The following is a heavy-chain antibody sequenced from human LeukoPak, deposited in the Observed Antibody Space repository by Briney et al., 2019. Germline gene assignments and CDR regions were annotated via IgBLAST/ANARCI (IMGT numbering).Heavy chain of an antibody. V-gene: IGHV3-23*01. CDR3: AKASIGSGSPRRYYYYYMDV. J-gene: IGHJ6*03. Sequence: PGGSLGLSCGASGFTFRSYAMSWVRQAPGKGLEWVSVISGSGGSTYYADSVKGRFTISRDNSKNTLYLQMNSLRAEDTAVYYCAKASIGSGSPRRYYYYYMDVWGKGTTVTISS. CDR1: GFTFRSYA. CDR2: ISGSGGST. D-gene: IGHD3-10*01.